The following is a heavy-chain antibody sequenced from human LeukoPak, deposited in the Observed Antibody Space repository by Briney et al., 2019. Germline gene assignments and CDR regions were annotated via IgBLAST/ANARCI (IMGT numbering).Heavy chain of an antibody. V-gene: IGHV3-9*03. Sequence: GGSLRLSCAASGFTFDDYAKHWVRQAPGKGLDWVSGISWNTGSIGYADSVKGRFTISRDNAKNSPYLQMNSLRAEDMALYYCAKDISSGSGCLDYWGQGTLVTVSS. J-gene: IGHJ4*02. D-gene: IGHD6-19*01. CDR2: ISWNTGSI. CDR1: GFTFDDYA. CDR3: AKDISSGSGCLDY.